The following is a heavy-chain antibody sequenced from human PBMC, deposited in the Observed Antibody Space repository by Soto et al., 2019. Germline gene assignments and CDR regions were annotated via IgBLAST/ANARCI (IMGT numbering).Heavy chain of an antibody. Sequence: SLTCTVTGGSINTYYWSWIRQSAGKGLEWIGRVYTTGSTNYNPSLKSRVTISVDTSRNQFSLSLRSVTAADTAVYYCARDFNFIFEDLGDMRWNFDPWGQGTLVRVYS. V-gene: IGHV4-4*07. J-gene: IGHJ5*02. CDR1: GGSINTYY. D-gene: IGHD3-3*02. CDR2: VYTTGST. CDR3: ARDFNFIFEDLGDMRWNFDP.